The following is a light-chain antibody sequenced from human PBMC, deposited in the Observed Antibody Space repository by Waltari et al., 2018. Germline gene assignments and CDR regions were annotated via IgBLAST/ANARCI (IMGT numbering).Light chain of an antibody. V-gene: IGKV1-33*01. CDR1: QDISNY. Sequence: DIPMTQSPSSLSASVVDSVTITCQASQDISNYLNWYQRKPGKAPKLLIYDASNLETGVPSRFSGSGSGTDFTFTISSLQPEDIATYYCQQDDNLPPTFGQGTKLEIK. CDR2: DAS. CDR3: QQDDNLPPT. J-gene: IGKJ2*01.